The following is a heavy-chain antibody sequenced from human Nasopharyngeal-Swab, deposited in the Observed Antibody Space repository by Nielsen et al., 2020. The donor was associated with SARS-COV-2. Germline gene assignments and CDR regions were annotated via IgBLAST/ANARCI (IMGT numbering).Heavy chain of an antibody. CDR3: AKDRYFAHYYFDY. D-gene: IGHD3-9*01. J-gene: IGHJ4*02. CDR1: GFIFSGYG. V-gene: IGHV3-30*18. Sequence: GGSLRLSCAASGFIFSGYGMHWVRQAPGKGLEWVALISYGGSNKFYADSVKGRFTISRDNSKNTLYLQMNRLRAEDAAVYYCAKDRYFAHYYFDYWGQGTLVTVSS. CDR2: ISYGGSNK.